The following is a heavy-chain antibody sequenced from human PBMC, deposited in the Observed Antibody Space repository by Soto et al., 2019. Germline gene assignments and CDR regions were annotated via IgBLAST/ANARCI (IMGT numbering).Heavy chain of an antibody. J-gene: IGHJ6*02. CDR3: GRDAVTKRDFYYYGMDV. CDR2: ISYSGST. CDR1: GGSIRNSGYY. D-gene: IGHD4-4*01. Sequence: QVQLQESGPGLVKPSQTLSLTCTVSGGSIRNSGYYWSWIRQLPGKGLEWIGFISYSGSTDYALSLKSRVTMSVDTSKNQFSLNLSSVTAADTAVYYCGRDAVTKRDFYYYGMDVWGRGTTVTVSS. V-gene: IGHV4-31*03.